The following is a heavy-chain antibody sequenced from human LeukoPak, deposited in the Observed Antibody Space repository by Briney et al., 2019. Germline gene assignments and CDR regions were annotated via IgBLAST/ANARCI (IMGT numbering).Heavy chain of an antibody. CDR2: MNPNSGNT. CDR1: GYTFTSYD. V-gene: IGHV1-8*01. J-gene: IGHJ5*02. Sequence: EASVKVSCKASGYTFTSYDINWVRQATGQGLVWMGWMNPNSGNTGYAQKFRGRVTMTRNTSISTAYMELSSLRSEDTAVYYCARGSSGAVAGTSGAWGQGTLVTVSS. D-gene: IGHD6-19*01. CDR3: ARGSSGAVAGTSGA.